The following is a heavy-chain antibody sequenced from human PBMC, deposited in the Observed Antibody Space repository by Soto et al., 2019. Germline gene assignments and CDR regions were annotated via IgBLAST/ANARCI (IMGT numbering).Heavy chain of an antibody. CDR1: GFTFSNAW. Sequence: EVQLVESGGGLVKPGGSLRLSCAASGFTFSNAWMSWVRQAPGKGLEWVGRIKSKTDGGTTDYAAPVKGRFTSSRDDSKTTRYLQTNSLKTEDTAVYYCTTDYDDFWSGYRGWGQGTLVTVSS. CDR2: IKSKTDGGTT. V-gene: IGHV3-15*01. D-gene: IGHD3-3*01. CDR3: TTDYDDFWSGYRG. J-gene: IGHJ4*02.